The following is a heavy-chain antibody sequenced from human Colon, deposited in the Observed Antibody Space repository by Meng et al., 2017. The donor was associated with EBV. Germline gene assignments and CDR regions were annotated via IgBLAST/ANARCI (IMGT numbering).Heavy chain of an antibody. J-gene: IGHJ4*02. V-gene: IGHV4-34*01. D-gene: IGHD3-9*01. CDR3: ARVPTTGYKDH. Sequence: QVLRQQLGQGPLTPSVTLSLTCTSIGGAFSGYVWSWVRQPPGKGMEWIGEVSHPGSANYNPSLKSRVTISVDASEKQFSLRLTSVTAADSAVYYCARVPTTGYKDHWGQGTLVTVSS. CDR2: VSHPGSA. CDR1: GGAFSGYV.